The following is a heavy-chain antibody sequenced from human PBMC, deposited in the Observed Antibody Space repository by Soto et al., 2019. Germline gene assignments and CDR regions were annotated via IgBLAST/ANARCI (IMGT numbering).Heavy chain of an antibody. J-gene: IGHJ6*02. D-gene: IGHD2-21*01. CDR1: VFSLTTCGVG. Sequence: QFTLKESGPTLVKPTHTLTLTCTFSVFSLTTCGVGVGWIRQPPVRSLEWLAVIYWNEDKRRSPSLENRLTITKDTSKHQVVLTMTNMDPVDTGTYYCRYRRASWDYHGLDVWGQGTPDTGSS. CDR3: RYRRASWDYHGLDV. V-gene: IGHV2-5*01. CDR2: IYWNEDK.